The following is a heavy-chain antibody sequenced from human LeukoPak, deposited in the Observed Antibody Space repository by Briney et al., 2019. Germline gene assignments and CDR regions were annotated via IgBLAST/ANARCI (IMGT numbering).Heavy chain of an antibody. D-gene: IGHD3-10*01. CDR1: GFTFSDYY. J-gene: IGHJ6*03. V-gene: IGHV3-11*01. CDR2: ISSSGSTI. CDR3: ARDATYYYGSGSYSLYYMDV. Sequence: PGGSLRLSCAASGFTFSDYYMSWIRQAPGKGLEWVSYISSSGSTIYYADSVKGRFTISRDNAKNSLYLQMNSLRAEDTAVYYCARDATYYYGSGSYSLYYMDVWGKGTTGTISS.